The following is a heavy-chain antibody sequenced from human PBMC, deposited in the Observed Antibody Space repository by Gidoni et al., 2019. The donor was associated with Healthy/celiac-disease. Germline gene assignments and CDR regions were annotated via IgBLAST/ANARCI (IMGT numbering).Heavy chain of an antibody. J-gene: IGHJ4*02. V-gene: IGHV3-30*18. CDR3: AKDNPPYGDYVDYFDY. Sequence: QVQLVESGGGVVQPGRSLRLSCEAYGFTFSSSGMHWVRQGTGKGLEWVAVISYDGSNKYYADSVKGRFTISRDNSKNTLYLQMNSLRAEDTAVYYCAKDNPPYGDYVDYFDYWGQGTLVTVSS. CDR2: ISYDGSNK. D-gene: IGHD4-17*01. CDR1: GFTFSSSG.